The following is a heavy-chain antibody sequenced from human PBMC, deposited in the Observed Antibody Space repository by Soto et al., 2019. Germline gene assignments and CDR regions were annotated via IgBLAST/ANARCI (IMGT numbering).Heavy chain of an antibody. CDR2: VIPILGMA. CDR3: ATNYGSGSTHFDY. V-gene: IGHV1-69*02. CDR1: EGTFNSYT. D-gene: IGHD3-10*01. J-gene: IGHJ4*02. Sequence: QVQLVQSGAEVKKPGSSVKVSCTASEGTFNSYTISWVRQAPGQGLEWMGRVIPILGMANFAQKFQGRVMITADKSTSTAYMVLSSLRSDDTAVYYCATNYGSGSTHFDYCGQGTLVTVSS.